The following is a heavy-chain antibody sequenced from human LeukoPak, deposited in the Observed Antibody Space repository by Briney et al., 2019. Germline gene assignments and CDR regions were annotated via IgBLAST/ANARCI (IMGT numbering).Heavy chain of an antibody. CDR2: IYSGGST. Sequence: PGGSLRLSCAASGFTVSSNYMSWVRQAPGKGLEWVSVIYSGGSTYYADSVKGRFTISIDNSKNTLYLQMNSLRAEDTAVYYCARARYGPYYFDYWGQGTLVTVSS. V-gene: IGHV3-53*01. CDR1: GFTVSSNY. CDR3: ARARYGPYYFDY. D-gene: IGHD3-16*01. J-gene: IGHJ4*02.